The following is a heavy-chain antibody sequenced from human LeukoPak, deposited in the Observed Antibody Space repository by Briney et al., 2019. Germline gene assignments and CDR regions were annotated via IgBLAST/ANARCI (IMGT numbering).Heavy chain of an antibody. D-gene: IGHD2-2*01. CDR3: ARDRCCSSTSSYGMDV. J-gene: IGHJ6*02. V-gene: IGHV3-21*01. CDR2: ISSSSSYI. CDR1: GFTFSSYS. Sequence: GGSLRLSCAASGFTFSSYSMNWVRQAPGKGLELVSSISSSSSYIYYADSVKGRCNISRDNAKTSLYLQMNSLRAEDTAVYYCARDRCCSSTSSYGMDVWGQGTTVTVSS.